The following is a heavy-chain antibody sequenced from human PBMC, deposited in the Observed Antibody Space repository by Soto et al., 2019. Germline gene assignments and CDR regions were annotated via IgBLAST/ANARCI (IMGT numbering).Heavy chain of an antibody. J-gene: IGHJ6*03. CDR3: TTEGPGYSSGWEYYYYYYYMDV. CDR2: IKSKTDGGTT. Sequence: PGGSLRLSCAASGFTFSNAWMSWVRQAPGKGLEWVGRIKSKTDGGTTDYAAPVKGRFTISRDDSKNTLYLQMNSLKTEDTAVYYCTTEGPGYSSGWEYYYYYYYMDVWGKGTTVTVSS. CDR1: GFTFSNAW. D-gene: IGHD6-19*01. V-gene: IGHV3-15*01.